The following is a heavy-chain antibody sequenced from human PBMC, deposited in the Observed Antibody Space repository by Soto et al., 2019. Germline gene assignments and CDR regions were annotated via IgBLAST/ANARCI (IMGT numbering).Heavy chain of an antibody. CDR3: ARPLDIVLMEGNY. CDR2: ISYDGSNK. J-gene: IGHJ4*02. V-gene: IGHV3-30-3*01. CDR1: GFTFSSYA. D-gene: IGHD2-8*01. Sequence: QVQLVESGGGVVQPGRSLRLSCAASGFTFSSYAMHWVRQAPGKGLEWVAVISYDGSNKYYADSVKGRFTIYRDNSKNTLYLQRNSLRAEDTAVYYWARPLDIVLMEGNYWGQGTLVTVSA.